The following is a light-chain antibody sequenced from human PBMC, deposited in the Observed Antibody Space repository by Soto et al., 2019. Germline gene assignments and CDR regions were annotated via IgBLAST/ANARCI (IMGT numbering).Light chain of an antibody. V-gene: IGKV1-5*03. CDR2: QAS. Sequence: DIQMTPSPTTLSASVGDKVTLTFRASQSTSSYLAWYQQKPGKAPKLLIYQASSLENGVPSRFSGSGSGTEFSLTISSLQPDDFATYYCQQYSSHSTFGQGTKVDI. CDR3: QQYSSHST. J-gene: IGKJ1*01. CDR1: QSTSSY.